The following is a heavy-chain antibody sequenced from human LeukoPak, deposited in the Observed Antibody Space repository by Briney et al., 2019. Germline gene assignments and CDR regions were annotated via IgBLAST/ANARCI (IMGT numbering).Heavy chain of an antibody. D-gene: IGHD6-13*01. J-gene: IGHJ6*02. CDR1: GYTFTGHY. CDR3: ARDLAAAGPAAYYYYGMDV. CDR2: INPNSGGT. V-gene: IGHV1-2*02. Sequence: ASVKVSCKASGYTFTGHYMHWVRQAPGQGLEWMGWINPNSGGTNYAQKFQGRVTMTRDTSISTAYMELSRLRSDDTAVYYCARDLAAAGPAAYYYYGMDVWGQGTTVTVSS.